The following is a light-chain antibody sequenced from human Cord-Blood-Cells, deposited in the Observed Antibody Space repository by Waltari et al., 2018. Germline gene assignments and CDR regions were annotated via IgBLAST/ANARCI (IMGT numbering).Light chain of an antibody. Sequence: QSALTQPASVSGSPGQSITISYTGTSSAVGRYNLVSWYQQHPGKAPKLMIYEGSKRPSGVSNRFSGSKSGNTASLTISGLQAEDEADYYCCSYAGSSTYVFGTGTKVTVL. CDR2: EGS. J-gene: IGLJ1*01. V-gene: IGLV2-23*01. CDR1: SSAVGRYNL. CDR3: CSYAGSSTYV.